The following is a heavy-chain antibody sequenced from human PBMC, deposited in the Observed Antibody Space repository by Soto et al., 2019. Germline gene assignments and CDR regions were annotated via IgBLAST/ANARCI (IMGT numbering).Heavy chain of an antibody. Sequence: QVQLVESGGGVVQPGRSLRLSCAASGFTFSSYAMHWVRQAPGKGLEWVAVISYDGSNKYYADSVKGRFTISRDNSKNTLYLQMNSLRAEDTAVYYCARDDPGYYVSGSYPDYWGQGPLVTVSS. CDR3: ARDDPGYYVSGSYPDY. CDR2: ISYDGSNK. V-gene: IGHV3-30-3*01. J-gene: IGHJ4*02. CDR1: GFTFSSYA. D-gene: IGHD3-10*01.